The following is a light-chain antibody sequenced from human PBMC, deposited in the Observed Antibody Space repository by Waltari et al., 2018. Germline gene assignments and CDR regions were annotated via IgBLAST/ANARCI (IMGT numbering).Light chain of an antibody. CDR1: NIGSKR. V-gene: IGLV3-21*04. Sequence: YVLTQPPSVSVDPGKTARLTCGGDNIGSKRVNGYQQKPGQAPVLVMFYDSDRPSEIPERFSGSNSGNTATLTISWVEAGDEADYHCQVWDDVTDSGVFGGGTKLTVL. CDR2: YDS. J-gene: IGLJ3*02. CDR3: QVWDDVTDSGV.